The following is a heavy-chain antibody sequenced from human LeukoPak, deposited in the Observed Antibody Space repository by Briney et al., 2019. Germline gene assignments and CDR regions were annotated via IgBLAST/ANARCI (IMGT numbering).Heavy chain of an antibody. Sequence: ASVKVSCKASGYTFTSYYMHWVRQAPGHGLEWMGIINPIGVTTSYAQKFQGRVTMTRNTSTSTVYMELSSLTSEDTAVYYCAKEDTAMANYYYYYGMDVWGQGTTVTVSS. CDR2: INPIGVTT. J-gene: IGHJ6*02. D-gene: IGHD5-18*01. CDR3: AKEDTAMANYYYYYGMDV. V-gene: IGHV1-46*01. CDR1: GYTFTSYY.